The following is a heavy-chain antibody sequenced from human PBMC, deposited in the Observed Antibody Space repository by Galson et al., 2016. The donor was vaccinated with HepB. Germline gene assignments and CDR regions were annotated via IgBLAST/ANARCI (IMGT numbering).Heavy chain of an antibody. CDR2: INPSGGST. J-gene: IGHJ4*02. D-gene: IGHD3/OR15-3a*01. CDR1: GYTFTSYY. Sequence: SVKVSCKASGYTFTSYYMHWVRQAPGQGLEWMGIINPSGGSTSYSQKFQGRVTVTRDTSTSSVYMELSSLKSEDTAVYYCARGTGTGGYFDYWGQGTLVTVSS. CDR3: ARGTGTGGYFDY. V-gene: IGHV1-46*01.